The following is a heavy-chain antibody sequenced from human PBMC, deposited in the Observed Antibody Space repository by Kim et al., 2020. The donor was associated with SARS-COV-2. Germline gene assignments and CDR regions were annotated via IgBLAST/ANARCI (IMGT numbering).Heavy chain of an antibody. D-gene: IGHD1-26*01. Sequence: VSGQSRITINPDTSKNQFSLQLNSVTPEDTAVYYCARGHSGSYYSSAFDIWGQGTMVTVSS. CDR3: ARGHSGSYYSSAFDI. J-gene: IGHJ3*02. V-gene: IGHV6-1*01.